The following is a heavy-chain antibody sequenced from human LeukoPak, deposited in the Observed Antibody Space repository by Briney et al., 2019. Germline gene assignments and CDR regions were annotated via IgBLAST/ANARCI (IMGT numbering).Heavy chain of an antibody. V-gene: IGHV3-23*01. CDR2: ISGSGGST. CDR1: GFTFSSYA. D-gene: IGHD6-19*01. CDR3: AKALASGWYGYYFDY. J-gene: IGHJ4*02. Sequence: GGSLRLSCAASGFTFSSYAMSWVRQAPGKGLEWVSAISGSGGSTHYADSVKGRFTISRDNSKNTLYLQMNSLRAEDTAVYYCAKALASGWYGYYFDYWGQGTLVTVSS.